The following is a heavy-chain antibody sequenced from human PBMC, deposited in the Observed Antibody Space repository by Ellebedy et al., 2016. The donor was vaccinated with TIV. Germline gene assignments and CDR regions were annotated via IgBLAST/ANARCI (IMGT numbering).Heavy chain of an antibody. J-gene: IGHJ3*01. D-gene: IGHD4-17*01. CDR3: ATTTVMHHTAFDF. CDR1: GYTFTAYY. V-gene: IGHV1-2*02. CDR2: INPNSYAT. Sequence: AASVKVSCKTSGYTFTAYYIHWVRQAPGQGLEWMGWINPNSYATKYAQKFQGRVTMTRNTSIRTVFMELSMLTFDDTAVYYCATTTVMHHTAFDFWGQGTKVTVSS.